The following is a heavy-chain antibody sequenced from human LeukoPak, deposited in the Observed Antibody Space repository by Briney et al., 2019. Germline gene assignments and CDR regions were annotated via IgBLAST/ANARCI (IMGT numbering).Heavy chain of an antibody. J-gene: IGHJ3*02. CDR3: ARYVHPEAFDI. CDR2: IYYSDST. D-gene: IGHD1-14*01. V-gene: IGHV4-39*01. Sequence: SETLSLTCTVSGGSISSSHYYWGWIRQPPGQGLVWIRSIYYSDSTYYNPSLKRRVTISVYTSKNQFSLKLTSVNAADTTLLYSARYVHPEAFDIWGQGTMVSVSS. CDR1: GGSISSSHYY.